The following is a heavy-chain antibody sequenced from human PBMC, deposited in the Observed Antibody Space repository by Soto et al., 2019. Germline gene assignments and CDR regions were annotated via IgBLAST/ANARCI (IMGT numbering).Heavy chain of an antibody. V-gene: IGHV3-9*01. D-gene: IGHD5-12*01. CDR2: SL. J-gene: IGHJ6*02. Sequence: SLGYADSVKGRFTISRDNAKNSLYLQMNSLRAEDTALSYCAKDMVEMATIPFYGMDVWGQGTTGTVSS. CDR3: AKDMVEMATIPFYGMDV.